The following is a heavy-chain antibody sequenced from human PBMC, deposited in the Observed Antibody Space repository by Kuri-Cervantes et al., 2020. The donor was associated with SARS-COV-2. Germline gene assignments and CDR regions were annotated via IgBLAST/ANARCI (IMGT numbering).Heavy chain of an antibody. J-gene: IGHJ5*02. Sequence: ASVKVSCKASGYTFTSYAMHWVRQAPGQRLEWMGWINAGNGNTKYSQKFQGRVTITRDTSASTAYMELSSLRSEDTAVYYCAREYSSSSLNLGDWFDPWGQGTLVTVSS. CDR2: INAGNGNT. V-gene: IGHV1-3*01. D-gene: IGHD6-6*01. CDR1: GYTFTSYA. CDR3: AREYSSSSLNLGDWFDP.